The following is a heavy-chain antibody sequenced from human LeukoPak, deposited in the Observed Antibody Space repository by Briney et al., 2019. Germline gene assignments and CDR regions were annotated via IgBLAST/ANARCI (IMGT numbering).Heavy chain of an antibody. V-gene: IGHV4-30-4*01. CDR3: ARGAYSDFDY. CDR2: IDDSGST. CDR1: GGSFSSGDYY. J-gene: IGHJ4*02. Sequence: SETLSLTCTVSGGSFSSGDYYWTWIRQPPGMGLEWIGYIDDSGSTYYNPSLKSRVTISVDTPKNQLSLKLSSVTAAETAVYCCARGAYSDFDYWGQGTLVTVSS. D-gene: IGHD2-21*01.